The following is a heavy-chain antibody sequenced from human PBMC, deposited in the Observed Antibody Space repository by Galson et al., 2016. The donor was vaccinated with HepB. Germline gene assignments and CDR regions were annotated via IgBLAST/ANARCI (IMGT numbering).Heavy chain of an antibody. D-gene: IGHD2-2*01. J-gene: IGHJ1*01. CDR3: SRDPPRYALQL. V-gene: IGHV3-33*01. CDR1: GFTFSNYA. CDR2: IFYDGSNK. Sequence: SLRLSCAASGFTFSNYAMHWVRQAPGKGLEWVAIIFYDGSNKNYADSVKGRFTISRDNSKNTLYLQLDSLRAEDTAVYYCSRDPPRYALQLWGQGTLVTVSS.